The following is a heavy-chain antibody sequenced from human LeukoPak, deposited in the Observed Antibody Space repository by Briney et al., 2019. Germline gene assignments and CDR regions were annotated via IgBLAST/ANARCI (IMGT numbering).Heavy chain of an antibody. CDR2: IKQDGSEK. V-gene: IGHV3-7*01. Sequence: GGSLRLSCAASGFTFSSYWMSWVRQAPGNGLEWVANIKQDGSEKYYVDSVKGRFTISRDNAKNSLYLQMNSLRAEDTAVYYCARSRYCSSTSCNYFDYWGQGTLVTVSS. CDR1: GFTFSSYW. J-gene: IGHJ4*02. D-gene: IGHD2-2*01. CDR3: ARSRYCSSTSCNYFDY.